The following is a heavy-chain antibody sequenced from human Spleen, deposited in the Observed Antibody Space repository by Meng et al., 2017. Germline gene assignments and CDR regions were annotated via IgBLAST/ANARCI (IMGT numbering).Heavy chain of an antibody. CDR1: GYTFPDYW. J-gene: IGHJ4*02. D-gene: IGHD6-13*01. Sequence: VQLGQLGAEVKKPGASVKVSCKASGYTFPDYWLHWVRRAPGQGLEWMGRINPKSGDTHYAQRFQGRVTMTGDTSISTTYMELSGLRSDDTAMYYCARDEDISAAGKLFGDYWGQGTLVTVSS. CDR3: ARDEDISAAGKLFGDY. V-gene: IGHV1-2*06. CDR2: INPKSGDT.